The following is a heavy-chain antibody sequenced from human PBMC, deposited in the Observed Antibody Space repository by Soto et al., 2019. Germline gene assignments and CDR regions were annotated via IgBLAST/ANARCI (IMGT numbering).Heavy chain of an antibody. CDR2: INAGNGNT. CDR3: AREGSYCTNGVCYIWFDP. V-gene: IGHV1-3*01. CDR1: GYTFTSYV. J-gene: IGHJ5*02. D-gene: IGHD2-8*01. Sequence: QVQLVQSGAEVKKPGASVKVSCKASGYTFTSYVMHWVRQAPGQRLEWMGWINAGNGNTKYSQKFQGRVTITRDTSASTAYMELSSLRSEDTAVYYCAREGSYCTNGVCYIWFDPWGQGTLVTVS.